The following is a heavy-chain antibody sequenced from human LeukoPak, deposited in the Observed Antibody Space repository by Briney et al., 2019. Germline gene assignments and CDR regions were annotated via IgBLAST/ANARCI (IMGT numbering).Heavy chain of an antibody. CDR2: IRYDGSNK. Sequence: GGSLRLSCAASGFTFSSYGMHWVRQAPGKGLEWVAFIRYDGSNKYYADSVKGRFTISRDNSKNTLYLQMNSLRAEDTAVYYCAKTIAVVGRVFDYWRQGTLVTVSS. J-gene: IGHJ4*02. CDR1: GFTFSSYG. CDR3: AKTIAVVGRVFDY. D-gene: IGHD6-19*01. V-gene: IGHV3-30*02.